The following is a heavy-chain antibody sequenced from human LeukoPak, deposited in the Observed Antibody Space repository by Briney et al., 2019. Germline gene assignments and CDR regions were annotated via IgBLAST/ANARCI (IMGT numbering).Heavy chain of an antibody. Sequence: ASVKVSCKAAGYTFTDYYIHWLRQAPGQGLEWMGWMNPNSGGTKYAQTFQGRVTLTRDTSISTAYLELSSLTSDDTAVYFCARQGSNSSGWYPVDDWGQGTLVTVSS. D-gene: IGHD6-19*01. CDR1: GYTFTDYY. CDR2: MNPNSGGT. J-gene: IGHJ4*02. CDR3: ARQGSNSSGWYPVDD. V-gene: IGHV1-2*02.